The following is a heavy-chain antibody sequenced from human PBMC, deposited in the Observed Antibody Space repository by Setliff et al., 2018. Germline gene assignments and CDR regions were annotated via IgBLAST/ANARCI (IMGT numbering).Heavy chain of an antibody. CDR2: ISVYNGKT. V-gene: IGHV1-18*01. D-gene: IGHD2-21*01. J-gene: IGHJ4*02. CDR1: GYTFTSYG. CDR3: ATEKFPGDWGDY. Sequence: GASVKVSCKASGYTFTSYGFSWVRQAPGQGLEWMGWISVYNGKTKNAQKFQGRVTMTADTSTRTAYMEVTSLRSDDTAVYYCATEKFPGDWGDYWGQGTLVTVSS.